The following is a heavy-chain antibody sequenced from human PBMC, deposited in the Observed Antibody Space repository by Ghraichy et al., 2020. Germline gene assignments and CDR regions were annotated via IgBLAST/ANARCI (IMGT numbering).Heavy chain of an antibody. V-gene: IGHV3-7*03. CDR3: AREAVGATALDY. D-gene: IGHD1-26*01. CDR2: IKQDGSER. CDR1: GFSFSRYW. Sequence: GALRLSCAASGFSFSRYWMTWVRQAPGKGLEWVANIKQDGSERQYVDSVKGQFTISRDNAKNSLYLQMDSLRAEDTAVYYCAREAVGATALDYWGQGTLVAVSS. J-gene: IGHJ4*02.